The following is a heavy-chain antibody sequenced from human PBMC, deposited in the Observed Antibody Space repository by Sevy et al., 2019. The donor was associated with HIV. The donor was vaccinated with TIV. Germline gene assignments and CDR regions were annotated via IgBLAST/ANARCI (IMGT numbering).Heavy chain of an antibody. CDR1: GFSFSSYA. CDR3: ARESGSGWYIDH. CDR2: ISSNGGST. D-gene: IGHD6-19*01. Sequence: GGSLRLSCAASGFSFSSYALHWVRQAPGKGLEYVSAISSNGGSTYYADSVKGRFTISRDNSKNTLYLQMGSLRAEDMAVYYCARESGSGWYIDHWGQGALVTVSS. J-gene: IGHJ4*02. V-gene: IGHV3-64*02.